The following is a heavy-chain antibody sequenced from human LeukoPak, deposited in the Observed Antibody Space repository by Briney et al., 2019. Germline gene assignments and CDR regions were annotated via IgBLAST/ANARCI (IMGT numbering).Heavy chain of an antibody. V-gene: IGHV4-59*01. Sequence: SETLSLTCTVSGGSINYYYWMWIRQPPGKGLEWIGYIYYSGGTHYNPSLKSRVTMLVDTSRNQFSLKLTAVTAADTAVYFCVRSHYGSGTYYSFDYWGQGTLVTVSS. CDR1: GGSINYYY. J-gene: IGHJ4*02. CDR3: VRSHYGSGTYYSFDY. D-gene: IGHD3-10*01. CDR2: IYYSGGT.